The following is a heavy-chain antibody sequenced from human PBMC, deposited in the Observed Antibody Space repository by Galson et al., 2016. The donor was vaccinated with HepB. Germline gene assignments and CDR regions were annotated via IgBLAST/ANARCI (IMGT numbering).Heavy chain of an antibody. D-gene: IGHD6-19*01. J-gene: IGHJ4*02. CDR3: ARERPDIAVAAFDY. CDR2: ISRTGTHI. Sequence: SLRLSCAASGFTFSNYNVNWVRQAPGKGLEWVSFISRTGTHIYYANSVKGRFSISRDNSKNTLYLQMNSLRAEDTAVYYCARERPDIAVAAFDYWGQGTLVTVSS. CDR1: GFTFSNYN. V-gene: IGHV3-21*01.